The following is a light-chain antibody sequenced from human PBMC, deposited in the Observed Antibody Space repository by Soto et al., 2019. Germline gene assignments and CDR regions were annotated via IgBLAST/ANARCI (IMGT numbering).Light chain of an antibody. CDR1: QSIGLA. J-gene: IGKJ1*01. V-gene: IGKV3-20*01. CDR2: GAS. CDR3: HYGSSLPWT. Sequence: EIVLTQAPATLSLSPGERATLSCRASQSIGLAIALYQHKPGQAPRLLIYGASSRATGIPDRVSGSGSGTDFTLTISRQEPEDFAVYYCHYGSSLPWTFGQGTKVDIK.